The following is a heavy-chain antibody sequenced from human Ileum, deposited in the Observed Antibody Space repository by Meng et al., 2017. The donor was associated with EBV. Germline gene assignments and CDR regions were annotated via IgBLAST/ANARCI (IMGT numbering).Heavy chain of an antibody. CDR1: GGSISSYY. CDR2: IYYSGST. D-gene: IGHD3-10*01. J-gene: IGHJ4*02. V-gene: IGHV4-59*01. CDR3: AREGSGKGPFDY. Sequence: QVQLQEAGPGLVKPSGXXXLTCTVSGGSISSYYWSWIRQPPGKGLEWIGYIYYSGSTNYNPSLKSRVTISVDTSKNQFSLKLSSVTAADTAVYYCAREGSGKGPFDYWGQGTLVTVSS.